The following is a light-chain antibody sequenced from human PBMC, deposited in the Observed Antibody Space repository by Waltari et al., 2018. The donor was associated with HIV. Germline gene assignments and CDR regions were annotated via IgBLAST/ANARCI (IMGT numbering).Light chain of an antibody. Sequence: SVLTQPPSASGTPGQRVTISCSGTSSHIGSTYVFWYQQVPGTAPKLPLYRNDQRPSGVPDRFSGSTSGTSASLAISGLRPEDEADYYCATWDDSLSGVLFGGGTKLTVL. CDR1: SSHIGSTY. J-gene: IGLJ2*01. CDR3: ATWDDSLSGVL. CDR2: RND. V-gene: IGLV1-47*01.